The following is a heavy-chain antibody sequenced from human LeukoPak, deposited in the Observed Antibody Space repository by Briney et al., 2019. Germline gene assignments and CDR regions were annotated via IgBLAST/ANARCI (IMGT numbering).Heavy chain of an antibody. J-gene: IGHJ6*02. D-gene: IGHD2-15*01. Sequence: SETLSLTCTVSGGSISSSSYYWGWIRQPPGKGLEWIGSIYYSGSTYYNPSLKSRVTISVDTSKNQFSLKLSSVTAADTAVYYCARGRGYCSGGSCFRWGMDVWGQGTTVTVSS. V-gene: IGHV4-39*07. CDR3: ARGRGYCSGGSCFRWGMDV. CDR1: GGSISSSSYY. CDR2: IYYSGST.